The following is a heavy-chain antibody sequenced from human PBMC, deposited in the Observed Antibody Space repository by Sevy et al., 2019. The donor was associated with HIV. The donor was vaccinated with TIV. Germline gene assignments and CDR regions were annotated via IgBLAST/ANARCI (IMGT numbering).Heavy chain of an antibody. CDR2: ISPYDGNR. CDR1: GYTFTSYG. CDR3: ASDVRFTLVRGDIKDFYAMDV. V-gene: IGHV1-18*01. Sequence: ASVKVSCKASGYTFTSYGISWVRQAPGQGLEWLGWISPYDGNRNHIQKLQGRVTMTTDRSMNTAYMELRSLRSDDTAVYYCASDVRFTLVRGDIKDFYAMDVWGQGTTVTVSS. J-gene: IGHJ6*02. D-gene: IGHD3-10*01.